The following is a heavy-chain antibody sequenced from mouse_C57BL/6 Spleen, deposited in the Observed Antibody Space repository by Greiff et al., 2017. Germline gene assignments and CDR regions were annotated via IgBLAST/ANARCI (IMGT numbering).Heavy chain of an antibody. CDR1: GFTFSSYA. Sequence: EVKLMESGEGLVKPGGSLKLSCAASGFTFSSYAMSWVRQTPEKRLEWVAYISSGGDYIYYADTEKGRFTISRDNARNTLYLQMSSLKSEDTAMYYCTKAGDYDGYAMDYWGQGTSVTVSS. CDR2: ISSGGDYI. J-gene: IGHJ4*01. V-gene: IGHV5-9-1*02. D-gene: IGHD2-4*01. CDR3: TKAGDYDGYAMDY.